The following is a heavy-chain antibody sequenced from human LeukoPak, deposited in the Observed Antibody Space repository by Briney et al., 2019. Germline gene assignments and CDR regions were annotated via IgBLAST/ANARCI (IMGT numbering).Heavy chain of an antibody. V-gene: IGHV4-59*01. Sequence: PSETLSLTCTVSGGSLSSDYWSWIRQPPTKGLEWIGYVYYSGSTNYNPSLKSRVTISVDTSKNQFSLKLSSVTAADTAVYYCARASRIFCVTTDCYLFDYWGQGTQVTVSS. D-gene: IGHD2-21*02. CDR2: VYYSGST. CDR1: GGSLSSDY. J-gene: IGHJ4*02. CDR3: ARASRIFCVTTDCYLFDY.